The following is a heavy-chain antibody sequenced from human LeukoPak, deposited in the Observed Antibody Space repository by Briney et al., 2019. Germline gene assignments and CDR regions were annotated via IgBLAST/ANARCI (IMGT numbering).Heavy chain of an antibody. V-gene: IGHV4-38-2*02. D-gene: IGHD2-15*01. J-gene: IGHJ5*02. CDR3: ARVVVVVAATPHRWFDP. Sequence: SETLSLTCTVSGYSISSGYYWGWIRQPPGKGLEWIGSIYHSGSTYYNPSLKSRVTISVDTSKNQFSLKLSSVTAADTAVYYCARVVVVVAATPHRWFDPWGQGTLVTVSS. CDR2: IYHSGST. CDR1: GYSISSGYY.